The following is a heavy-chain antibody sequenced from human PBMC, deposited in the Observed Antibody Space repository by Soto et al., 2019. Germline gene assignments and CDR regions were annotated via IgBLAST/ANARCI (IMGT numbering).Heavy chain of an antibody. D-gene: IGHD3-10*01. V-gene: IGHV3-33*01. CDR2: IWYDGSNK. CDR3: ARDGSYGSESYTRGSFDY. CDR1: GFTFSSYG. J-gene: IGHJ4*02. Sequence: QVQLVESGGGVVQPGRSLRLSCAASGFTFSSYGMHWVRQAPGKGLEWVAVIWYDGSNKYYADSVKGRFTISRDNSKNTLYLQMNSLRAEDTAVYYCARDGSYGSESYTRGSFDYWGQGTLVTVSS.